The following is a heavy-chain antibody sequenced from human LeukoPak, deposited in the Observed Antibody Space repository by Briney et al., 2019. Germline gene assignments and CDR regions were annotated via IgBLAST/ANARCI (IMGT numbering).Heavy chain of an antibody. V-gene: IGHV3-53*01. CDR3: ARNTPPHDAFDI. Sequence: GGSLRLSYAASGFTVSRTYMSWVRQTPGRGLEWDSVIYSGGGTYYADSVKGRFTMSRDNSKNTVYLQMNSLRGEDTAVYYCARNTPPHDAFDIWGQGTMVTVSS. CDR1: GFTVSRTY. J-gene: IGHJ3*02. D-gene: IGHD2/OR15-2a*01. CDR2: IYSGGGT.